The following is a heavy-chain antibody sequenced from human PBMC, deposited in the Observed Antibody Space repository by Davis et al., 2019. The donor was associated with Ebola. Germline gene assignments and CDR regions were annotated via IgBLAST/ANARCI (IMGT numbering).Heavy chain of an antibody. CDR2: IYYSGST. CDR3: ARQSRNSFDP. V-gene: IGHV4-59*08. Sequence: MPGGSLRLSCTVSGGPISSYYWSWIRQPPGKGLEWIGNIYYSGSTHYNPSLKSRVTISVDTSKNQFSLMLSSVTAADTAIYYCARQSRNSFDPWGQGTLVTVSS. J-gene: IGHJ5*02. D-gene: IGHD1/OR15-1a*01. CDR1: GGPISSYY.